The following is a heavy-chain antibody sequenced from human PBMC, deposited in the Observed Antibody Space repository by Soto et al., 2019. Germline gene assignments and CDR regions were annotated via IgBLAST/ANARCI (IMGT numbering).Heavy chain of an antibody. D-gene: IGHD2-21*02. V-gene: IGHV3-7*01. J-gene: IGHJ6*02. CDR1: AFSFSSYY. CDR3: ARDDCYGEYRISYDCMDF. CDR2: IKQDGTEK. Sequence: GGSLRLSSEVSAFSFSSYYMTWVRQAPGKGLEWVANIKQDGTEKYYVDSVKGRFTISRDNAKNSLFLQINSLRAEDTAVYYGARDDCYGEYRISYDCMDFWGRGTTVTVSS.